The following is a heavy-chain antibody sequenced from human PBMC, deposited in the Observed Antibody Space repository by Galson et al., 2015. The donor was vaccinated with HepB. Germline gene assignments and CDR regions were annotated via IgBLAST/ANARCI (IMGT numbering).Heavy chain of an antibody. CDR1: GFTFSSYW. D-gene: IGHD6-6*01. CDR3: ARVKGEYSSSKLDY. CDR2: INSDGSST. Sequence: ALRLSGAASGFTFSSYWMHWVRQAPGKGRVGVSRINSDGSSTSYADSVKGRFTISRDNAKNTLYLQMNSLRAEDTAVYYCARVKGEYSSSKLDYWGQGTLVTVSS. V-gene: IGHV3-74*01. J-gene: IGHJ4*02.